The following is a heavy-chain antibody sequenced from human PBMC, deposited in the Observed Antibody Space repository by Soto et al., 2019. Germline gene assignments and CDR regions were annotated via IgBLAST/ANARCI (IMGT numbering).Heavy chain of an antibody. CDR1: CFTISNAW. V-gene: IGHV3-15*07. CDR2: IKSKTDGGTT. Sequence: GGVLRHSRVAACFTISNAWPNWGRPAPGKGVGWVGRIKSKTDGGTTDYAAPVKGRFTISRDDSKNTLYLQMNSLKTEDTAVYYCTTPRGYSYGTYYYGMDVWGQGTTVTVSS. J-gene: IGHJ6*02. CDR3: TTPRGYSYGTYYYGMDV. D-gene: IGHD5-18*01.